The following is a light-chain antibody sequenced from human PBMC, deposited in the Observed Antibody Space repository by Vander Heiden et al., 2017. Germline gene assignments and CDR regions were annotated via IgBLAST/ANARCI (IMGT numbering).Light chain of an antibody. J-gene: IGKJ4*01. CDR1: QSVSSSY. CDR2: CAS. CDR3: QQYGSSTPRLT. Sequence: DIVLTQSPGTLSLSPGERATLSCRASQSVSSSYLACYQQTPGQAPRLLSYCASSRATGVPDRVSGSGSGTDFTRTISRLEPEDFAVYIWQQYGSSTPRLTFGGGTKVEIK. V-gene: IGKV3-20*01.